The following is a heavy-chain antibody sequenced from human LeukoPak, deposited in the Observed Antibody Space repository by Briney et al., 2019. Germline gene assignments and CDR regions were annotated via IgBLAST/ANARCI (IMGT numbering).Heavy chain of an antibody. CDR2: IKQDGSDK. CDR1: GFTFSSNW. Sequence: GGSLRLSCVASGFTFSSNWISWVRQAPGKGLELVANIKQDGSDKYYVDSVKCRFTISRDNAEKSLYLQMNSLRAEDTAVYYCTGGAGYWGQGTPVTVSS. J-gene: IGHJ4*02. V-gene: IGHV3-7*01. CDR3: TGGAGY.